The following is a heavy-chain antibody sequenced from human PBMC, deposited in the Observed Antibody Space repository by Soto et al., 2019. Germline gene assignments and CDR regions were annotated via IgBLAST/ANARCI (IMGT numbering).Heavy chain of an antibody. Sequence: VASVKVSCKASGYTFTSYGISWVRQAPGQGLEWMGWISAYNGNTNYAQKLQGRVTMTTDTSTSTAYMELRSLRSDDTAVYYCARDSEPYYDFWSGYYSFDYRGQGTLVTVSS. V-gene: IGHV1-18*01. CDR3: ARDSEPYYDFWSGYYSFDY. D-gene: IGHD3-3*01. CDR1: GYTFTSYG. J-gene: IGHJ4*02. CDR2: ISAYNGNT.